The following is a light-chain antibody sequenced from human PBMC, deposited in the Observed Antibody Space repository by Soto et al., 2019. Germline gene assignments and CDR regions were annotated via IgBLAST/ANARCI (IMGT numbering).Light chain of an antibody. J-gene: IGLJ2*01. CDR1: SSDVGGYNY. CDR2: DVS. V-gene: IGLV2-14*01. Sequence: QSALTQPASVSGSPGQSITISCTGNSSDVGGYNYVSWYQQHPGKAPKLMIYDVSHRPSEVSNRFSGSKSGNTASLTISGLQAEDEADYYCSSYSSSSTLVFGGGTKLTVL. CDR3: SSYSSSSTLV.